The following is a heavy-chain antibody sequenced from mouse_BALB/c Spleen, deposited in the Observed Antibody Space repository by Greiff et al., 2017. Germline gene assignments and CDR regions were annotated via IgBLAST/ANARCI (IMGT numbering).Heavy chain of an antibody. D-gene: IGHD2-4*01. CDR1: GYTFTSYW. Sequence: EVQLQQSGTVLARPGASVKMSCKASGYTFTSYWMHWVKQRPGQGLEWIGAIYPGNSDTSYNQKFKGKAKLTAVTSTSTAYMELSSLTNEDSAVYYCTRVDYDGYYYAMDYWGQGTSVTVSS. CDR2: IYPGNSDT. V-gene: IGHV1-5*01. CDR3: TRVDYDGYYYAMDY. J-gene: IGHJ4*01.